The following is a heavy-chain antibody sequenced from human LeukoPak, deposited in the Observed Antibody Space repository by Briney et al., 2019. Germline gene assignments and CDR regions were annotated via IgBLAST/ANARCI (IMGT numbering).Heavy chain of an antibody. D-gene: IGHD1-26*01. Sequence: SETLSLTCTVSGGSISSSSYYWGWIRQPPGKGLEWIGSIYYSGSTNYNPSLKSRVTISVDTSKNQFSLKLSSVTAADTAVYYCARDPSPFYSGSYLGFDPWGQGTLVTVSS. V-gene: IGHV4-39*07. CDR3: ARDPSPFYSGSYLGFDP. CDR2: IYYSGST. J-gene: IGHJ5*02. CDR1: GGSISSSSYY.